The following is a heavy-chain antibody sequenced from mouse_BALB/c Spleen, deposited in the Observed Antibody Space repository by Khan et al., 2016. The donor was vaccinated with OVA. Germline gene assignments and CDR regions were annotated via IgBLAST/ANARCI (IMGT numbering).Heavy chain of an antibody. CDR3: TSHGCYYTWFGY. D-gene: IGHD2-3*01. Sequence: QVQLQQSGAELVKPGASVKMSCKASGYTFTNYWMHWVKQRPGQGLEWIGYIDPTTGYTEYNQKFKDKATLTADKSSSTAYMQLSSLTSEDSAVYYCTSHGCYYTWFGYWGQGTLLTVSA. CDR2: IDPTTGYT. CDR1: GYTFTNYW. J-gene: IGHJ3*01. V-gene: IGHV1-7*01.